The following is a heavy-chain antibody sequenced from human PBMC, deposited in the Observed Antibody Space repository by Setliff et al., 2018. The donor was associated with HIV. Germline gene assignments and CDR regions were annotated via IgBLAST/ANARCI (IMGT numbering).Heavy chain of an antibody. CDR2: ISYDETNQ. J-gene: IGHJ4*02. CDR3: VTDRDRNLPQ. V-gene: IGHV3-30*04. Sequence: PGGSLRLSCAASGFTFSSHAMNWVRQAPGKGLEWVAIISYDETNQYYADSVKGRFTISRDNSKNTLYLQMNSLRAEDTAVYYCVTDRDRNLPQWGQGTLVTVSS. CDR1: GFTFSSHA.